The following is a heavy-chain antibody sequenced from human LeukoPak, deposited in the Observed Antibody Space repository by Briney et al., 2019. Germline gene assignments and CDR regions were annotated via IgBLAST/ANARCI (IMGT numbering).Heavy chain of an antibody. J-gene: IGHJ5*02. CDR2: MYTSGST. CDR3: ARDRVAVGAVNWFDP. Sequence: SETLSLTCTVSGVSISSYYWSWIRQPAGKGLEWIGRMYTSGSTNYNPSLKSRVTMSVDTSKNQVSLKLRSVAAADTAVYYCARDRVAVGAVNWFDPWGQGTPVTVSS. V-gene: IGHV4-4*07. D-gene: IGHD6-19*01. CDR1: GVSISSYY.